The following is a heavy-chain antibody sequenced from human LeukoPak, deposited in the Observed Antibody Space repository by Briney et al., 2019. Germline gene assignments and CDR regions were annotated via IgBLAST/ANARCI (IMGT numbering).Heavy chain of an antibody. V-gene: IGHV4-34*01. CDR1: GGSFSGFY. D-gene: IGHD1-1*01. J-gene: IGHJ4*02. Sequence: SETLSLTCAVHGGSFSGFYWTWMRQPPGKGPEWIGEINHSRGTGYNPSLRSRVTISQDTSKNQFSLKLTSVIAADTAVYYCARGLGEGYPDSWGQGTLVIVSS. CDR3: ARGLGEGYPDS. CDR2: INHSRGT.